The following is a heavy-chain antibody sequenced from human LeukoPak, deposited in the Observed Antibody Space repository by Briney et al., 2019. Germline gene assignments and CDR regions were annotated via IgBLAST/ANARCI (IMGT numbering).Heavy chain of an antibody. D-gene: IGHD2-15*01. CDR1: GGSISSGNW. J-gene: IGHJ4*02. V-gene: IGHV4-4*02. CDR2: IYHSGST. CDR3: ARNVCSGGTCYLDY. Sequence: SETLSLTCAVSGGSISSGNWWSWVRQPPGKGLEWIGEIYHSGSTNYNPSLKSRVTISVDKSKNQFSLKLSSVTAADTAVYYCARNVCSGGTCYLDYWGRGTLVSVSS.